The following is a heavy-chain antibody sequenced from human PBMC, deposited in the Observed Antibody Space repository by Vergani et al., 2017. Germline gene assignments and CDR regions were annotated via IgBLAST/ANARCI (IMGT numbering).Heavy chain of an antibody. CDR3: ARDPQAVAGTYGDV. D-gene: IGHD6-19*01. Sequence: EVQLVESGGGLVKPGGSLRLSCAASGFTFSAYGMNWVRQAPGKGLEWISYISSLSKIIYYADTVKGRFTISRDNARGSLSLQMNSLRAEDTAVYYCARDPQAVAGTYGDVWGKGTTVTVSS. CDR2: ISSLSKII. CDR1: GFTFSAYG. J-gene: IGHJ6*04. V-gene: IGHV3-48*01.